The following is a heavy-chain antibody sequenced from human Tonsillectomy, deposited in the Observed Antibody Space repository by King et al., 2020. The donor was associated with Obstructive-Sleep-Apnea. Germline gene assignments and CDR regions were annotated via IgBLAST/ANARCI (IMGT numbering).Heavy chain of an antibody. Sequence: QVQLVESGGGVVQPGRSLRLSCAASGFTFSTYHMHWVRQPPGKGLEWVAVISYDGSNKYYADSVKGRFTISRDNSKNTLYLQMNSLTTDDTAFYYCARALRESCCTSTACLSDSWGQGTLVTVSS. CDR2: ISYDGSNK. V-gene: IGHV3-30*04. D-gene: IGHD3-16*01. J-gene: IGHJ4*02. CDR3: ARALRESCCTSTACLSDS. CDR1: GFTFSTYH.